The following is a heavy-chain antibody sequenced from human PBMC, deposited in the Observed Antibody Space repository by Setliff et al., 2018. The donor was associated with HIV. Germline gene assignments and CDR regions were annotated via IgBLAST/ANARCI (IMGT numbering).Heavy chain of an antibody. J-gene: IGHJ3*01. D-gene: IGHD2-21*01. V-gene: IGHV3-33*01. Sequence: GGSLRLSCEGSGFTFSVYGMHWVRQAPGKGLEWVAVIWHDGGKKYYADSLKGRFTISRDDSKNTLYLQMNSLRAEDTALYYCARGQFRLRPDSLDLWGQGTLVTVS. CDR3: ARGQFRLRPDSLDL. CDR2: IWHDGGKK. CDR1: GFTFSVYG.